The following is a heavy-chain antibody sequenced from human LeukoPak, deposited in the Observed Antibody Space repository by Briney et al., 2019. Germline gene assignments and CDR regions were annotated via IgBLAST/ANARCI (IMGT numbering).Heavy chain of an antibody. CDR3: ARSDLGTITARPFEY. CDR1: GYTFSNFG. CDR2: ISGHQGNT. V-gene: IGHV1-18*01. Sequence: GASVKVSCKASGYTFSNFGITWVRQAPGQGLEWMGWISGHQGNTKYAQNFQGRVTFTIDTSTSTAYMDLGTLRSDDTAIYFCARSDLGTITARPFEYWGQGTLVAVSS. J-gene: IGHJ4*02. D-gene: IGHD5-12*01.